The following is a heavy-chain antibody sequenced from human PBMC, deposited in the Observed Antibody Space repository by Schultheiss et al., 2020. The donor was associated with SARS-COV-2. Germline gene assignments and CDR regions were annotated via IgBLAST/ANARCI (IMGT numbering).Heavy chain of an antibody. J-gene: IGHJ5*02. D-gene: IGHD3-9*01. V-gene: IGHV4-59*01. CDR3: ARGGYFDWLLSKFDP. CDR2: VYYTGST. Sequence: SETLSLTCTVSGGSISSYYWSWIRQPAGKGLEWIGYVYYTGSTNYNPSLKSRVTISLDTSNLQFSLNLSSVTAADTAVYYCARGGYFDWLLSKFDPWGQGRLVTVSS. CDR1: GGSISSYY.